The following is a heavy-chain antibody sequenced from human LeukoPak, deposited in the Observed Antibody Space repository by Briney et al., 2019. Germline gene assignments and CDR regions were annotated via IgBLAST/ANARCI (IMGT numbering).Heavy chain of an antibody. CDR3: ARDRIVVVVGATLDNWFDP. D-gene: IGHD2-15*01. J-gene: IGHJ5*02. CDR1: VGSIRSYY. CDR2: IYTSGST. V-gene: IGHV4-4*07. Sequence: PSETLSLTCTVSVGSIRSYYWSWLPQPARRGLEWIGRIYTSGSTNYNPSIKSRVNMSVATSKNQFSLKLSSVTAADTAVYYCARDRIVVVVGATLDNWFDPWGQGTLVTVSS.